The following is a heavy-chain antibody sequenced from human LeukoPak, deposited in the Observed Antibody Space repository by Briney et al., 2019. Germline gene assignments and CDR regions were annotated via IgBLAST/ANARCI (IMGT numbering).Heavy chain of an antibody. J-gene: IGHJ4*02. CDR3: ARISRGYSGYDTSDY. CDR1: GFTFSSFA. CDR2: ISGSGGST. Sequence: GGSLRLSCAASGFTFSSFAMSWVRQAPGKGLEWVSAISGSGGSTYYADSVKGRFTISRDNSKNTLYLQMNSLRAEDTAVYYCARISRGYSGYDTSDYWGQGTLVTVSS. V-gene: IGHV3-23*01. D-gene: IGHD5-12*01.